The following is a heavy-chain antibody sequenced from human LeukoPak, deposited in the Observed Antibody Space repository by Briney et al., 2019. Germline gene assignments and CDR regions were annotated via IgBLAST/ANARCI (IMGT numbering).Heavy chain of an antibody. Sequence: SGTLSLTCAVSGGSISSSNWWSWVRQPPGKGLEWIGEIYHSGSTNYNPSLKSRVTISVDKSKNQFSLKLSSVTAADTAVYYCARAIRGYSYVLDYWGQGTLVTVSS. D-gene: IGHD5-18*01. CDR1: GGSISSSNW. J-gene: IGHJ4*02. CDR3: ARAIRGYSYVLDY. CDR2: IYHSGST. V-gene: IGHV4-4*02.